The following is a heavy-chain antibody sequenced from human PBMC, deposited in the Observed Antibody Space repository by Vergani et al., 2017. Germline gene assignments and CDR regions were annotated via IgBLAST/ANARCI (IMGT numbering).Heavy chain of an antibody. Sequence: QVPVVQSGAEVKKSGASVKVSCKTSGYTFSNYYMHWVRQATGQGLEWMGIINPSGGHTNYAQKFQGRVTMTWDTSTSTVYMELSSLRSEDTAIYYCARGDYGILTGYRYWGQGTLVTVSA. CDR2: INPSGGHT. CDR3: ARGDYGILTGYRY. V-gene: IGHV1-46*03. J-gene: IGHJ4*02. CDR1: GYTFSNYY. D-gene: IGHD3-9*01.